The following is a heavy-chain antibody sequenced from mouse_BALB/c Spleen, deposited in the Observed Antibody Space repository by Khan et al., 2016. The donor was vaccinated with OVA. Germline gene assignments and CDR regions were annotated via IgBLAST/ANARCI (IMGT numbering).Heavy chain of an antibody. D-gene: IGHD3-3*01. CDR3: ARAGRWFDY. V-gene: IGHV3-6*02. CDR1: GYSITSGYY. CDR2: ITSGGSF. Sequence: EVQLQESGPGLVKPSQSLSLTCSVTGYSITSGYYWNWIRQFPGNKLEWMGYITSGGSFNYNPSLKNRISITRDTSNNQFFLKLNSVTPEDRSTYSCARAGRWFDYWGQGTLVTVSA. J-gene: IGHJ3*01.